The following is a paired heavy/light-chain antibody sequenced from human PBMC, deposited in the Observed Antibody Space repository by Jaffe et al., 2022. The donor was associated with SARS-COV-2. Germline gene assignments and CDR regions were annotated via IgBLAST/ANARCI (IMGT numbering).Light chain of an antibody. J-gene: IGKJ4*01. CDR3: QQANSFPPL. CDR2: AAS. V-gene: IGKV1D-12*01. CDR1: QGISSW. Sequence: DIQMTQSPSSVSASVGDRVTITCRASQGISSWLAWYQQKPGKAPKLLIYAASSLQSGVPSRFSGSGSGTDFTLTISSLQPEDFATYYCQQANSFPPLFGGGTKVEIK.
Heavy chain of an antibody. V-gene: IGHV1-24*01. D-gene: IGHD6-19*01. CDR1: GYTLTELS. CDR3: ATGYSSGWYDLKPRSRPSVWFDP. Sequence: QVQLVQSGAEVKKPGASVKVSCKVSGYTLTELSMHWVRQAPGKGLEWMGGFDPEDGETIYAQKFQGRVTMTEDTSTDTAYMELSSLRSEDTAVYYCATGYSSGWYDLKPRSRPSVWFDPWGQGTLVTVSS. J-gene: IGHJ5*02. CDR2: FDPEDGET.